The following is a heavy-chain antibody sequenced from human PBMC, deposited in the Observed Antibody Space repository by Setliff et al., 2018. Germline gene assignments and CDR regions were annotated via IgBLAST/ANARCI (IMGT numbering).Heavy chain of an antibody. CDR3: ARGGGYGSGGSFHNAPFDY. D-gene: IGHD3-10*01. CDR1: GGSFSGYY. CDR2: INHSGST. Sequence: LSLTCAVYGGSFSGYYWSWIRQPPGKGLEWIGEINHSGSTYYNPSLESRVTISIDKPNKQFSLELRSLTAADTALYYCARGGGYGSGGSFHNAPFDYWGQGMLVTVSS. J-gene: IGHJ4*02. V-gene: IGHV4-34*01.